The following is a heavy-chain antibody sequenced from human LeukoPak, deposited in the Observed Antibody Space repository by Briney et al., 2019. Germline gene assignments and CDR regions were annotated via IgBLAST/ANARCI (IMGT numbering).Heavy chain of an antibody. J-gene: IGHJ5*01. CDR2: ISGSGGST. Sequence: GGSLRLSCAASGFTFSSYAMSWVRQAPGKGLEWVSAISGSGGSTYYADSVKGRFTISRDNSKNTLYLQMNSLRGEDTAAYYCAKDAVRGSGRINWFDSWAQGTLVTVSS. D-gene: IGHD3-10*01. CDR3: AKDAVRGSGRINWFDS. CDR1: GFTFSSYA. V-gene: IGHV3-23*01.